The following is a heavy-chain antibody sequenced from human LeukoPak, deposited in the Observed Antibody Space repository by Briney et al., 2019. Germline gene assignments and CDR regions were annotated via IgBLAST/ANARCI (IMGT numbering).Heavy chain of an antibody. J-gene: IGHJ4*02. CDR2: IRSKAYGGTT. V-gene: IGHV3-49*04. D-gene: IGHD2-2*02. CDR3: TRDSGYCSSTSCYTDY. Sequence: PGGSLRLSCTASGFTFGDYAMSWVRQAPGKGLEWVGFIRSKAYGGTTEYAASVKGRFTIPRDDSKSIAYLQMNSLKTEDTAVYYCTRDSGYCSSTSCYTDYWGQGTLVTVSS. CDR1: GFTFGDYA.